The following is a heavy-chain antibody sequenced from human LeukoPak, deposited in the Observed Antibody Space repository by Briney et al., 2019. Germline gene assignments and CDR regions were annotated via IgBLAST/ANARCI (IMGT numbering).Heavy chain of an antibody. J-gene: IGHJ4*02. Sequence: GGSLRLSCAASGFTFSSYGMHWVRQAPGKGLEWVAVISYDGSNKYYADSVKGRFTISRDNSKNTLYLQMNSLRAEDTAVYCCAKDLEYYDILTGLIVKNYFDYWGQGTLVTVSS. CDR2: ISYDGSNK. D-gene: IGHD3-9*01. CDR1: GFTFSSYG. V-gene: IGHV3-30*18. CDR3: AKDLEYYDILTGLIVKNYFDY.